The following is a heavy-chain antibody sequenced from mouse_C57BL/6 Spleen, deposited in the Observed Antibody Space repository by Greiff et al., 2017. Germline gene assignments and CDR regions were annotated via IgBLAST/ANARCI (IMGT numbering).Heavy chain of an antibody. CDR1: GFTFTDYY. V-gene: IGHV7-3*01. CDR3: ARFDDFYFYFDY. J-gene: IGHJ2*01. D-gene: IGHD2-3*01. Sequence: EVKLMESGGGLVQPGGSLSLSCAASGFTFTDYYMSWVRQPPGKALEWLGFIRNKANGYTTEYSASVQGRFTNSRDNSQSILYLQMNALRAEDSATYYCARFDDFYFYFDYWGQGTTRTVSS. CDR2: IRNKANGYTT.